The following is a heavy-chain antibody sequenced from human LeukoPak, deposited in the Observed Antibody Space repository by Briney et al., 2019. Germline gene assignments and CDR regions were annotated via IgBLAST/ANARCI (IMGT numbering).Heavy chain of an antibody. CDR2: ISGSGTRT. CDR1: GFTLSSYA. J-gene: IGHJ4*02. V-gene: IGHV3-23*01. Sequence: GGSLRLSCVGSGFTLSSYAMSWVRQAPGKGLEWVSAISGSGTRTYYADSVKGRFTISRDNSKNTLYLQMNSLRAEDTAVYYCARHRSSWLIDYWGQGTLVTVSS. D-gene: IGHD6-6*01. CDR3: ARHRSSWLIDY.